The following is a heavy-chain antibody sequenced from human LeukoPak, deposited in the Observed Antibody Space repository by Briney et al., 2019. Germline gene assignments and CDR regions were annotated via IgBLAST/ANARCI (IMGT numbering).Heavy chain of an antibody. CDR1: GYSFTGYY. D-gene: IGHD1-7*01. CDR2: MNPNTGGT. Sequence: ASVKVSCKASGYSFTGYYMHWVRQAPGQGLEWMGWMNPNTGGTQYAQKFQGRVTMARDTSIGTAYMELSSLRSDDTAVYYCARVRAGTAVHSYDYWGQGTLVTVSS. J-gene: IGHJ4*02. CDR3: ARVRAGTAVHSYDY. V-gene: IGHV1-2*02.